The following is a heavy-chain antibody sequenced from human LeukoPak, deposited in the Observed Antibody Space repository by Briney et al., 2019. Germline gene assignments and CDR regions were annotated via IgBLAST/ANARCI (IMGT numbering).Heavy chain of an antibody. CDR2: ISYDGSNK. V-gene: IGHV3-30-3*01. Sequence: RSLRLSCAASGFTFSSYAMHWVRQAPGKGLEGVAVISYDGSNKYYADSVKGRFTSSRDNSKNTLYLQMNSLRAEDTAVYYCASGSQRNYYYYGMDVWGQGTTVTVSS. J-gene: IGHJ6*02. CDR1: GFTFSSYA. D-gene: IGHD1-26*01. CDR3: ASGSQRNYYYYGMDV.